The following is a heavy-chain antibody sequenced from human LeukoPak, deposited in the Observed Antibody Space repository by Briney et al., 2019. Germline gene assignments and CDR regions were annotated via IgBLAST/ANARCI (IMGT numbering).Heavy chain of an antibody. CDR3: ARGKREILTGYFNYYYYGMDV. D-gene: IGHD3-9*01. CDR1: GYTFTSYD. Sequence: ASVKVSCKASGYTFTSYDINWVRQATGQGLEWMGWMNPNSGNTGYAQKFQGRVTTTRNTSISTAYMELSSLRSEDTAVYYCARGKREILTGYFNYYYYGMDVWGQGTTVTVSS. V-gene: IGHV1-8*01. CDR2: MNPNSGNT. J-gene: IGHJ6*02.